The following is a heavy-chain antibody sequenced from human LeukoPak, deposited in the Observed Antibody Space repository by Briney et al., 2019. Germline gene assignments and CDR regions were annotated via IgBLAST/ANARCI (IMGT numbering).Heavy chain of an antibody. CDR1: GFTVSSNY. CDR3: ASGSGSYRTPYYYMDV. D-gene: IGHD3-10*01. V-gene: IGHV3-53*01. J-gene: IGHJ6*03. CDR2: IFSSGST. Sequence: GGSLRLACVASGFTVSSNYMRRVRQAPGRGLEWVSVIFSSGSTYYADTGNGRFTISRDNSKNTLYLQMNSLRAEDTAVYYCASGSGSYRTPYYYMDVWGTGTTVTVSS.